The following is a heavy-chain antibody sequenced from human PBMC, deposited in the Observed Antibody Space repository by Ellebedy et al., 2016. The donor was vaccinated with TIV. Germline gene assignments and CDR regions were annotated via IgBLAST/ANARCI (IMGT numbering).Heavy chain of an antibody. CDR2: IYYSGST. CDR3: ARPLRSTVTTSIYFDY. CDR1: GGSISSSSYF. Sequence: SETLSLXCTVSGGSISSSSYFWGWIRQPSGKGLEWIGIIYYSGSTYYNPSLNSRVSISVDTSKNQFSLNLSSVTASDTAVYYCARPLRSTVTTSIYFDYWGQGTLVTVSS. V-gene: IGHV4-39*01. J-gene: IGHJ4*02. D-gene: IGHD4-17*01.